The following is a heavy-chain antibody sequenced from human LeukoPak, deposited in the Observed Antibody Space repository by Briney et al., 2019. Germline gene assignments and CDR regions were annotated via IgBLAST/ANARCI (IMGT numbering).Heavy chain of an antibody. CDR2: SYTDETT. V-gene: IGHV3-53*01. Sequence: GSLRLSCAGSGFTVATNYMSWVRQAPGKGLEWVSVSYTDETTYYADSVEGRFTISRDSSKNILYLQMDSLRAEDTAVYYCAKGILLVPPGTRYFDYWGQGTLVTVSS. CDR3: AKGILLVPPGTRYFDY. D-gene: IGHD2-2*01. CDR1: GFTVATNY. J-gene: IGHJ4*02.